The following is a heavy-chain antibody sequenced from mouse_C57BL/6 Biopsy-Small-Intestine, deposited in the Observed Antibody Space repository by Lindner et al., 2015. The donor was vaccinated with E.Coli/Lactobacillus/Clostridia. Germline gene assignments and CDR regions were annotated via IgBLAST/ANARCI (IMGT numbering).Heavy chain of an antibody. D-gene: IGHD1-1*01. V-gene: IGHV5-6*01. CDR2: ISGGGSYT. CDR1: GFTFSSYG. CDR3: AREEIYYGGSHAWFPY. J-gene: IGHJ3*01. Sequence: VQLQESGGDLVKPGGSLKLSCAASGFTFSSYGMSWVRQTPDKRLEWVATISGGGSYTYYPDSVKGRFTISRDNAKNTLYLQMSSLKSEDTAMYYCAREEIYYGGSHAWFPYWGQGTLVTVSA.